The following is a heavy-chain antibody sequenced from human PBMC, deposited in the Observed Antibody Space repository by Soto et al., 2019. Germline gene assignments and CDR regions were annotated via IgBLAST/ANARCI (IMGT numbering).Heavy chain of an antibody. CDR2: INHSGST. D-gene: IGHD2-2*01. V-gene: IGHV4-34*01. J-gene: IGHJ6*02. Sequence: QVQLQQWGAGLLKPSETLSLTCAVYGGSFNDYYSTWIRQSPGKGLEWIGEINHSGSTNYNPSLKSRVTISRETSRNEFSLNLSSVTAADTAVYYCARRSSYYYYFAMDVWGQGTTVTVSS. CDR1: GGSFNDYY. CDR3: ARRSSYYYYFAMDV.